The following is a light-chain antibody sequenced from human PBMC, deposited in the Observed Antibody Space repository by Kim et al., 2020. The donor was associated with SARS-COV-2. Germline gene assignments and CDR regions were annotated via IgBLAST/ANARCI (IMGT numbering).Light chain of an antibody. V-gene: IGLV3-19*01. CDR3: NSRDSSGNHQV. CDR2: GKN. J-gene: IGLJ2*01. CDR1: SLRSYY. Sequence: SSELTQGPAVSVALGQTVRITCQGDSLRSYYASWYQQKPGQAPVLVIYGKNNRPSGIPDRFSGSSSGNTASLTITGAQAEDEADYYCNSRDSSGNHQVFGGGTQLTVL.